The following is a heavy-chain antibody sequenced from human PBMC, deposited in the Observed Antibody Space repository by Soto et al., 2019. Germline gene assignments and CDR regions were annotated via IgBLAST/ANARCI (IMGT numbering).Heavy chain of an antibody. CDR3: ARDLEVDSSSQIGHYYYYYGMDV. CDR1: GFTFSSYE. CDR2: INTRGNIF. D-gene: IGHD6-6*01. Sequence: PGGSLRLSCAASGFTFSSYEMNWVRQAPGKGLEWVSYINTRGNIFHYTDSVRGRFAISRDNAKNSLFLQMNSLRAEDTAVYYCARDLEVDSSSQIGHYYYYYGMDVWGQGTTVTVSS. J-gene: IGHJ6*02. V-gene: IGHV3-48*03.